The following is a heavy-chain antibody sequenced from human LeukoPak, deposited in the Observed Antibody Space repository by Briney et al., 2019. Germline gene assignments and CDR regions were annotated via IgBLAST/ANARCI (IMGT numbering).Heavy chain of an antibody. CDR2: INHGEST. Sequence: SETLSLTCAVTGGSFSGYYWYWIRQPPGKGLEWIGEINHGESTNYNPSLKSRATLSVDTSKNQFSLKLTSVTAADTAVYYCARGRTYYYDTSGYYPSIYYGMDVWGQGTTVIVSS. V-gene: IGHV4-34*01. D-gene: IGHD3-22*01. CDR3: ARGRTYYYDTSGYYPSIYYGMDV. J-gene: IGHJ6*02. CDR1: GGSFSGYY.